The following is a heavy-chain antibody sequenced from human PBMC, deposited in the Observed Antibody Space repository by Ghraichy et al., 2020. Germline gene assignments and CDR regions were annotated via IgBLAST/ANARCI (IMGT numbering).Heavy chain of an antibody. Sequence: GGSLRLSCEASGFTFSNYAMSWVRQAPGKRLEWVSGISDSGSSTYFADSVKGRFTISRDNSKKRLYLQMKSLRAEDTAIYYCARGSWGVRGVIIFSPFDFWGQGTLVTVSS. V-gene: IGHV3-23*01. CDR1: GFTFSNYA. CDR2: ISDSGSST. CDR3: ARGSWGVRGVIIFSPFDF. J-gene: IGHJ4*02. D-gene: IGHD3-10*01.